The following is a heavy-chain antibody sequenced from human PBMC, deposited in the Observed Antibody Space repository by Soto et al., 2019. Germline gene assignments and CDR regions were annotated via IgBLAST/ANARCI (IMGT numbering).Heavy chain of an antibody. Sequence: QLQLQESGSGLVKPSQTLSLTCAVSGGSISSGGYSWSWIRQPPGNGLEWIGYIYHRGSTYYNPSLKSRVTISVDRSKNQFSRKLSAVTAADTAVYYCARGQVVAAQHWGQGTLVTVAS. D-gene: IGHD2-15*01. CDR3: ARGQVVAAQH. CDR2: IYHRGST. V-gene: IGHV4-30-2*01. CDR1: GGSISSGGYS. J-gene: IGHJ4*02.